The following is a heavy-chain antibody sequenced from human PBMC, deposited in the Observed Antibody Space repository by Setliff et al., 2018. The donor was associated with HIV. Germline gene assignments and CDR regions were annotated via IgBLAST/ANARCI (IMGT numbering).Heavy chain of an antibody. CDR3: ARGRNYDSSGYGDYYYYMDV. J-gene: IGHJ6*03. Sequence: SVKVSCKASGGTFSSYPISWVRQAPGQGLEWMGGIIPIFGTTRYAQKFQGRVTVTADESTSTAYMQLSSLRSDDTAVYYCARGRNYDSSGYGDYYYYMDVWGKGTTVTV. D-gene: IGHD3-22*01. CDR1: GGTFSSYP. CDR2: IIPIFGTT. V-gene: IGHV1-69*13.